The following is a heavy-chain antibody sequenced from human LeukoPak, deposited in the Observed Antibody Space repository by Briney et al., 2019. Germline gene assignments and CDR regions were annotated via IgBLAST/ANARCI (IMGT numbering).Heavy chain of an antibody. J-gene: IGHJ2*01. CDR3: ARDDRQWLGWYFDL. Sequence: ASVKASCKASGYTFTSYGISWVRQAPGQGLEWMGWISAYNGNTNYAQKLQGRVTMTTDTSTSTAYMELRSLRSDDTAVYYCARDDRQWLGWYFDLWGRGTLVTVSS. CDR2: ISAYNGNT. D-gene: IGHD6-19*01. V-gene: IGHV1-18*01. CDR1: GYTFTSYG.